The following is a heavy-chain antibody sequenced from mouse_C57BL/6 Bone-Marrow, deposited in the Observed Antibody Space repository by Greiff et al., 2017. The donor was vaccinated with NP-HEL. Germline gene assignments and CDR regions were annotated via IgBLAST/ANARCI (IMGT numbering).Heavy chain of an antibody. CDR1: GYTFTSYW. D-gene: IGHD2-5*01. V-gene: IGHV1-50*01. J-gene: IGHJ1*03. Sequence: VQLQQPGAELVKPGASVKLSCKASGYTFTSYWMQWAKQRPGQGLEWIGEIDPSDSYTNYNQKFKGKATLTVDTSSSTAYMQLSSLTSEDSAVYYCAREYSNYPDVGGTGTTVTVSS. CDR2: IDPSDSYT. CDR3: AREYSNYPDV.